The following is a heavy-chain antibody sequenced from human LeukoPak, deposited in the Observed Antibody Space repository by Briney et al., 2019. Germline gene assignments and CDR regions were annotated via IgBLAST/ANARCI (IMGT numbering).Heavy chain of an antibody. J-gene: IGHJ4*02. Sequence: PGGSLRLSCAASGFTFSSYSMNWVRQAPGKGLEWVSSISSSSSYIYYADSAKGRFTISRDNVKNSLYLQMNSLRAEDTAVYYCARDPIVGASSFDYWGQGTLVTVSS. V-gene: IGHV3-21*01. CDR1: GFTFSSYS. D-gene: IGHD1-26*01. CDR3: ARDPIVGASSFDY. CDR2: ISSSSSYI.